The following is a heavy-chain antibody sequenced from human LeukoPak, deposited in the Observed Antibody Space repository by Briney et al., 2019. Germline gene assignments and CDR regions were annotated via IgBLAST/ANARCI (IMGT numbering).Heavy chain of an antibody. Sequence: GGSLRLSCAASGFTFGDYYMTWIRQAPGKGLEWVSYISSSGDTIDYADSVKGRFTISRDNAKNPLYMQMNSLRAEDTAVYYCARAFSSSWYRWFDPWGQGTLVTVSS. CDR3: ARAFSSSWYRWFDP. CDR1: GFTFGDYY. V-gene: IGHV3-11*01. D-gene: IGHD6-13*01. CDR2: ISSSGDTI. J-gene: IGHJ5*02.